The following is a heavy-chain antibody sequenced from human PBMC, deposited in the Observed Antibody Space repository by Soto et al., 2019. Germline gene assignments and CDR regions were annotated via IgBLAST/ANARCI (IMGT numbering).Heavy chain of an antibody. CDR1: CYTFTSYG. V-gene: IGHV1-18*01. CDR2: ISAYNGNT. J-gene: IGHJ6*02. Sequence: QFQLVQSGAEVKKPGASVKVSCKASCYTFTSYGISGVRQAPGQGLEWMGWISAYNGNTNYAQTLQGRVTMTTVTSTSKADMELRSLRSDDTAVYYCARGVGTGPPSTSYYYGMDVWGQGTTVTVSS. D-gene: IGHD1-1*01. CDR3: ARGVGTGPPSTSYYYGMDV.